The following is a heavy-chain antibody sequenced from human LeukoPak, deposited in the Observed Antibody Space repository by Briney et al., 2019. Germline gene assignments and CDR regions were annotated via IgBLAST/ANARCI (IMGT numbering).Heavy chain of an antibody. Sequence: PSQTLSLTCTVSGGSISSGSYYWSWIRQPPGKGLEWIGYIYYSGSTNYNPSLKSRVTISVDTSKNQFSLKLSSVTAADTAVYYCARDLGYYDFWRGGGYWGQGTLVTVSS. CDR2: IYYSGST. D-gene: IGHD3-3*01. CDR1: GGSISSGSYY. J-gene: IGHJ4*02. CDR3: ARDLGYYDFWRGGGY. V-gene: IGHV4-61*01.